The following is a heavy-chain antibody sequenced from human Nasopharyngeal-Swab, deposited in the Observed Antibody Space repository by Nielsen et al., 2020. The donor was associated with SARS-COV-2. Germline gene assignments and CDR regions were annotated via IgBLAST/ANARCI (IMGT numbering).Heavy chain of an antibody. Sequence: ASVKVSCKASGYTFTSYYMHWVRQAPGQGLEWMGIINPSGGSTSYAQKFQGRVTMTRDTSTSTVYMELSSLRSEDTAVYYCARGGWLRKDYYYSYYYMDVWGKGTTVTVSS. D-gene: IGHD5-24*01. CDR1: GYTFTSYY. J-gene: IGHJ6*03. V-gene: IGHV1-46*01. CDR3: ARGGWLRKDYYYSYYYMDV. CDR2: INPSGGST.